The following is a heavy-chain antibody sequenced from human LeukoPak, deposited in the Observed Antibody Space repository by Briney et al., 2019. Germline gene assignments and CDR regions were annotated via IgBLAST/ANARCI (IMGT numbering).Heavy chain of an antibody. Sequence: SETLSLTCAVYGGSFSGYYWSWIRQPPGKGLEWIGEVTHTGTTNYNPSLKSRVTISVGTSKNQFSLKLDSVTAADTAVYYCARHRGYTYGDYWGQGALVTVSS. V-gene: IGHV4-34*01. CDR2: VTHTGTT. D-gene: IGHD5-18*01. CDR3: ARHRGYTYGDY. J-gene: IGHJ4*02. CDR1: GGSFSGYY.